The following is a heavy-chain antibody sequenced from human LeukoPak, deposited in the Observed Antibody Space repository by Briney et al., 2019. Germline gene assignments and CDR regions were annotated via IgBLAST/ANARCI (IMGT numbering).Heavy chain of an antibody. V-gene: IGHV5-51*01. CDR3: ARHRRSGWYFDWFDP. Sequence: GESLKISCKGSGYSFTSYWISWVRQMPGKGLEWMGMIYPGDSETRYSPSFQGQVTNSADKSISTAYLQWSSLKASDTAMYYCARHRRSGWYFDWFDPWGQGTLVTVSS. CDR1: GYSFTSYW. CDR2: IYPGDSET. D-gene: IGHD6-19*01. J-gene: IGHJ5*02.